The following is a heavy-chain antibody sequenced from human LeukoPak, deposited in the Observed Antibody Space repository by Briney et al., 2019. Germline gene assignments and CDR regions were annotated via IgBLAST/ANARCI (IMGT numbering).Heavy chain of an antibody. V-gene: IGHV1-18*03. CDR2: ISAYNDKT. J-gene: IGHJ4*02. CDR3: ARRGSSWTLES. D-gene: IGHD6-6*01. CDR1: GYTFTSYG. Sequence: ASVKVSCKASGYTFTSYGISWVRQAPGQGLEWMGWISAYNDKTNYAQKFQDRVTMTTDTTTSTAYMELRRLRSDDMAVYYCARRGSSWTLESWGQGTLVTVSS.